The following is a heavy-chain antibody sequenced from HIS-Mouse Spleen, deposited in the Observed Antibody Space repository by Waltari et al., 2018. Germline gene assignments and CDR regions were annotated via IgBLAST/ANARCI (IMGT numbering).Heavy chain of an antibody. V-gene: IGHV2-70*15. Sequence: QVTLRESGPALVKPTQTLTLTCTFSGFSPSTSGMCVSWICQPQGKALELLARIDWDDAKYYSTSLKTRLTISKDTSKNQVVLTLTNMDPVDTATYYCARIQAGKLELPFDYWGQGTLVTVSS. D-gene: IGHD1-7*01. CDR1: GFSPSTSGMC. J-gene: IGHJ4*02. CDR2: IDWDDAK. CDR3: ARIQAGKLELPFDY.